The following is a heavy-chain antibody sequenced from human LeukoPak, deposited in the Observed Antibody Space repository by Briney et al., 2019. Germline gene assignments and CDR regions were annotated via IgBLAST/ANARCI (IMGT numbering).Heavy chain of an antibody. Sequence: SETLSLTCTVSGGSISSYYWSWIRQSPGKGLEWIGYIYYSGSTNYNPSLKSRVTISVDTSKNQFSLKLSSVTAADTAVYYCARLRGELSGYFDYWGQGTLVTVSS. CDR2: IYYSGST. CDR1: GGSISSYY. J-gene: IGHJ4*02. CDR3: ARLRGELSGYFDY. D-gene: IGHD3-10*01. V-gene: IGHV4-59*08.